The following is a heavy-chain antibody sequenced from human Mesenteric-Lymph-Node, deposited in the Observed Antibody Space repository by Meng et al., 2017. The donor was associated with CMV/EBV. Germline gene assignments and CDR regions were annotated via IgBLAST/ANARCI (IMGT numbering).Heavy chain of an antibody. V-gene: IGHV3-23*01. Sequence: LRLSCATSRLIFNGYGMGWVRQAPGKGLEWVSTISGSADSTYYADSVEGRFTISTDKSKTTLYLQMNSLRTEDTAVYYCAKTPPFDLWGRGTLVTVSS. CDR2: ISGSADST. CDR1: RLIFNGYG. CDR3: AKTPPFDL. J-gene: IGHJ2*01.